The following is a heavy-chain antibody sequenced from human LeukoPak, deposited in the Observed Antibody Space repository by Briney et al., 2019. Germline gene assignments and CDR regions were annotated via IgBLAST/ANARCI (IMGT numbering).Heavy chain of an antibody. CDR2: ISSSSSYI. CDR1: GFTFSSYS. V-gene: IGHV3-21*01. Sequence: GGSLRLSCAASGFTFSSYSMNWVRQAPGKGLEWVSSISSSSSYIYYADSVKGRFTISRENAKNTLYLQMNSLRAEDTAVYYCARGGWYGTKQLDYWGQGTLVTVSS. D-gene: IGHD6-19*01. J-gene: IGHJ4*02. CDR3: ARGGWYGTKQLDY.